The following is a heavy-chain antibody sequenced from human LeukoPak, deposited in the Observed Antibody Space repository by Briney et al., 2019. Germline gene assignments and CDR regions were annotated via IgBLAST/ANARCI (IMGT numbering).Heavy chain of an antibody. V-gene: IGHV4-39*01. J-gene: IGHJ3*02. D-gene: IGHD5-18*01. CDR2: IFHSGST. Sequence: SETLSLTCTVSGGSISGSNYYWGWIRQPPGKGLEWTGSIFHSGSTYYNPSLKSRVTISVDTSKNQFSLKLSSVTAADTAVYYCARTFPGYSYGWGYDAFDIWGQGTMVTVSS. CDR1: GGSISGSNYY. CDR3: ARTFPGYSYGWGYDAFDI.